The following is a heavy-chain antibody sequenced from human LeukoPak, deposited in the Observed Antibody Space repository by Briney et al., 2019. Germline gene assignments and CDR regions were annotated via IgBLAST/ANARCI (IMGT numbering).Heavy chain of an antibody. D-gene: IGHD6-13*01. CDR3: ARDRSSSGSVVGDYYYMDV. Sequence: ASVKVSCKASGYKFIDFGITWVRQAPGQGLEWMGWISGYNGKTNYAQKFQGRVTMTRDTSTSTVYMELSSLRSEDTAVYYCARDRSSSGSVVGDYYYMDVWAKGPRSPSP. V-gene: IGHV1-18*01. CDR1: GYKFIDFG. CDR2: ISGYNGKT. J-gene: IGHJ6*03.